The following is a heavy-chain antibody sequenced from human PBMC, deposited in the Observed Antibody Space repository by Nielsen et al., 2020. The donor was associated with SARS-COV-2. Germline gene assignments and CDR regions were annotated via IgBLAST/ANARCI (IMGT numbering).Heavy chain of an antibody. CDR3: AREVYGGNSDC. Sequence: SETLSLTCTVSGGSISSYYWSWIRQPPGKGLEWIGYIYYSGSTNYNPSLKSRVTISVDTSKNQFSLKLSSVTAEDTAVYYCAREVYGGNSDCWGQGTLVTVSS. CDR1: GGSISSYY. V-gene: IGHV4-59*01. J-gene: IGHJ4*02. CDR2: IYYSGST. D-gene: IGHD4-23*01.